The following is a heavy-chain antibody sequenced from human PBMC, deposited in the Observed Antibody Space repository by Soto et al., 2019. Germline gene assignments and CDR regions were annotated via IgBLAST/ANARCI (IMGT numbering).Heavy chain of an antibody. CDR1: GGSISSSSYY. V-gene: IGHV4-39*01. D-gene: IGHD5-18*01. CDR2: IYYSGSP. Sequence: QLQLQESGPGLVKPSETLSLTCTVSGGSISSSSYYWGWIRQPPGKGLEWIGSIYYSGSPYYNPSLNIRVTISVDTSKNQFSLKLSSVTAADTAVYYCARQYGYSYGYYFDYWGQGTLVTVSS. J-gene: IGHJ4*02. CDR3: ARQYGYSYGYYFDY.